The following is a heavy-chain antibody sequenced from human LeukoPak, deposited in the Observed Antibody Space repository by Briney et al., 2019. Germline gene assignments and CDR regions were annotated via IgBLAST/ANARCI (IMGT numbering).Heavy chain of an antibody. J-gene: IGHJ4*02. CDR1: GFTFSSYA. D-gene: IGHD6-13*01. Sequence: GGSRRLSCAASGFTFSSYAMHWVRQAPGKGLEWVAVISYDGSNKYYADSVKGRFTISRDNSKNTLYLQMNSLRAEDTAVYYCARGGIAAAGTNEHFDYWGQGTLVTVSS. V-gene: IGHV3-30-3*01. CDR3: ARGGIAAAGTNEHFDY. CDR2: ISYDGSNK.